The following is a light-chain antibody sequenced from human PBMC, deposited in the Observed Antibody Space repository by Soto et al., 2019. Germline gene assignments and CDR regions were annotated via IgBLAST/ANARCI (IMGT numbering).Light chain of an antibody. CDR2: EVS. CDR3: SSYSISTSYL. Sequence: QSVLTQPASVSGSPGQSITISCTGTSSDVGGYDYVSWYQLHPGKAPKLMVFEVSNRPSGVSYRFSGSKSGNTASLTISGLQAEDEADYFCSSYSISTSYLFGNGNKVTVL. CDR1: SSDVGGYDY. J-gene: IGLJ1*01. V-gene: IGLV2-14*01.